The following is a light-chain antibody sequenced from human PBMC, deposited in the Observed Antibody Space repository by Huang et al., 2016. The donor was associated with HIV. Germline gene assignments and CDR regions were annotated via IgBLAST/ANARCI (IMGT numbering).Light chain of an antibody. Sequence: EIVLTQSPATLSLFPGERATLSCRASQSVSNYLAWYQQKPGQAPRLLMYEASNRATGIPARFSGSGSATDFTLTINSLEPEDFAVYYCQQRSNWPGTFGQGTKVEVK. CDR3: QQRSNWPGT. J-gene: IGKJ1*01. CDR2: EAS. V-gene: IGKV3-11*01. CDR1: QSVSNY.